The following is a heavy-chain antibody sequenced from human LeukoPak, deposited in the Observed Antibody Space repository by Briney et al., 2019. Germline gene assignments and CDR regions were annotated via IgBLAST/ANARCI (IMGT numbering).Heavy chain of an antibody. CDR2: IIPILGTA. D-gene: IGHD3-22*01. V-gene: IGHV1-18*04. CDR3: ALNTYYYDSSGYYGGNY. Sequence: ASVKVSCKASGYTFTGYYMHWVRQAPGQGLEWMGGIIPILGTANYAQKLQGRVTMTTDTSTSTAYMELRSLRSDDTAVYYCALNTYYYDSSGYYGGNYWGQGTLVTVSS. J-gene: IGHJ4*02. CDR1: GYTFTGYY.